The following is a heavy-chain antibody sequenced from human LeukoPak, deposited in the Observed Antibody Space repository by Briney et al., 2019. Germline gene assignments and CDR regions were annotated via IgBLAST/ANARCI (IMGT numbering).Heavy chain of an antibody. D-gene: IGHD3-3*01. Sequence: SETLSLTCTVSGGSISSSSYYWGWIRQPPGKGLEWIGSIYYSGSIYYNPSLKSRVTISVDTSKNQFSLKLNSVTAADTAMYYCARQMGKMIFGVVIITWFDPWGQGTLVTVSS. J-gene: IGHJ5*02. CDR1: GGSISSSSYY. V-gene: IGHV4-39*01. CDR2: IYYSGSI. CDR3: ARQMGKMIFGVVIITWFDP.